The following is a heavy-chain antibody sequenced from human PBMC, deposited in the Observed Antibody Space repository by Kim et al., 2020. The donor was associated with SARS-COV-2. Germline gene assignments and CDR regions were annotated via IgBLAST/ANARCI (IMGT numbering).Heavy chain of an antibody. Sequence: SETLSLTCTVSGGSISSYYWSWIRQPPGKGLEWIGYIYYSGSTNYNPSLKSRVTISVDTSKNQFSLKLSSVTAADTAVYYCARSFAGSYAQGYYYFDYWGQGTLVTVSS. CDR1: GGSISSYY. V-gene: IGHV4-59*13. J-gene: IGHJ4*02. CDR3: ARSFAGSYAQGYYYFDY. CDR2: IYYSGST. D-gene: IGHD3-16*01.